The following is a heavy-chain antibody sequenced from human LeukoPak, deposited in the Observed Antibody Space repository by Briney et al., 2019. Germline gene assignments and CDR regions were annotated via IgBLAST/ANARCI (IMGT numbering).Heavy chain of an antibody. CDR3: ARGEMAAIWAGVDY. V-gene: IGHV3-64*01. CDR2: ISSNGGST. D-gene: IGHD5-24*01. CDR1: GFTFSSYA. J-gene: IGHJ4*02. Sequence: GGSLRLSCAASGFTFSSYAXSWVXQAPGXGLEWVSAISSNGGSTYYANSVKGRFTISRDNSKNTLYLQMGSLRAEDMAVYYCARGEMAAIWAGVDYWGQGTLVTVSS.